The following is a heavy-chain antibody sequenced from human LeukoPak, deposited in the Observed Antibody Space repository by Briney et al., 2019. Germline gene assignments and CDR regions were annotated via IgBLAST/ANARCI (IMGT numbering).Heavy chain of an antibody. CDR1: GGSISSGSYY. D-gene: IGHD6-13*01. J-gene: IGHJ5*02. Sequence: PSETLSLTCTVSGGSISSGSYYWSWIRQPAGKGLEWIGRIYTSGSTNYNPSLKSRVTISVDTSKNQFSLKLSSVTAADTAVYYCVRVPAAGTNWFDPWGQGTLVTVSS. CDR2: IYTSGST. V-gene: IGHV4-61*02. CDR3: VRVPAAGTNWFDP.